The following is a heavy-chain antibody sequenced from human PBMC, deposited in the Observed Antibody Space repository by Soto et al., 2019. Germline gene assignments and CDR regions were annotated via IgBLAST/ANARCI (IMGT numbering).Heavy chain of an antibody. D-gene: IGHD6-19*01. J-gene: IGHJ6*02. CDR3: ARDEAVAGTVVSMDV. CDR2: INPNSGGT. V-gene: IGHV1-2*04. Sequence: ASVKVSCKASGYTFTGYYMHWVRQAPGQGLEWMGWINPNSGGTNYAQKFQGWVTMTRDTSISTAYTELSRLRSDDTAVYYCARDEAVAGTVVSMDVWGQGTTVTVSS. CDR1: GYTFTGYY.